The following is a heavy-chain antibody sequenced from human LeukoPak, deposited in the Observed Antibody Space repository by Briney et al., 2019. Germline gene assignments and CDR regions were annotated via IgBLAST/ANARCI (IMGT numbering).Heavy chain of an antibody. D-gene: IGHD3-9*01. CDR2: IYYSGST. V-gene: IGHV4-39*01. CDR3: LLTGYYLYYFDY. Sequence: PSETLSLTCTVSGGSISSSSYYWGCIRQPPGKGLEWIGSIYYSGSTYYNPSLKSRVTISVDTSKNQFSLKLSSVAAADTAVYYCLLTGYYLYYFDYWGQGTLVTVSS. CDR1: GGSISSSSYY. J-gene: IGHJ4*02.